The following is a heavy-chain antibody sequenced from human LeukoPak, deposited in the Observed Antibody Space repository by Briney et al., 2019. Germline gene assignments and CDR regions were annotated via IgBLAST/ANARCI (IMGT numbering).Heavy chain of an antibody. D-gene: IGHD3-10*01. Sequence: GGSLRLSCTGSGFTFSYHALHWVRQAPGKGLQWLTVISYDGRNEYYAGSVTGRFTISRDNSKNTVFLQLNSLRVEDAAIYYCARGEAYYNKNGLPGAALDFWGLGTLVTVSS. J-gene: IGHJ3*01. CDR1: GFTFSYHA. CDR3: ARGEAYYNKNGLPGAALDF. CDR2: ISYDGRNE. V-gene: IGHV3-30*04.